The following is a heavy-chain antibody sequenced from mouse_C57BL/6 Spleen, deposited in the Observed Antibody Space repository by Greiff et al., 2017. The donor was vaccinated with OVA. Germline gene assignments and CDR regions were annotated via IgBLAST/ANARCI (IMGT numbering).Heavy chain of an antibody. D-gene: IGHD1-1*01. J-gene: IGHJ4*01. CDR2: IDPSDSYT. CDR3: ARRRNGYAMDY. CDR1: GYTFTSYW. V-gene: IGHV1-50*01. Sequence: VKLQQPGAELVKPGASVKLSCKASGYTFTSYWMQWVKQRPGQGLEWIGEIDPSDSYTNYNQKFKGKATLTVDTSSSTAYMQLSSLTSEDSAVYYCARRRNGYAMDYWGQGTSVTVSS.